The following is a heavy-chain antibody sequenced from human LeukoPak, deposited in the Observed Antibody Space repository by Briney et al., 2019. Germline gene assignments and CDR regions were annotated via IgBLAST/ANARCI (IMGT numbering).Heavy chain of an antibody. V-gene: IGHV3-48*04. CDR3: AREISYYYGSGRSPRYYMDV. D-gene: IGHD3-10*01. CDR1: GFTFSSYS. J-gene: IGHJ6*03. Sequence: PGGSLRLSCAAAGFTFSSYSMNWVRQAPGEGLEWVSYISSSSSTIYYGDSVKGRFTISRDNAKNSLYLQMNSLRAEDTAVYYCAREISYYYGSGRSPRYYMDVWGKGTTVTVSS. CDR2: ISSSSSTI.